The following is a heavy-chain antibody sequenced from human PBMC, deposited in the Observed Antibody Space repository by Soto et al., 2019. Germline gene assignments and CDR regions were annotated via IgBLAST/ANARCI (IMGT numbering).Heavy chain of an antibody. V-gene: IGHV4-30-4*08. Sequence: PSETLSLTCTVSGGSISSGDYYWSWIRQHPGKGLEWIGYIYYSGSTYYNPSLKSRVTISVDTSKNQFSLKLSSVTAADTAVYYCARHFGGNFHLYWFDPWGQGTLVTVSS. D-gene: IGHD2-21*02. CDR1: GGSISSGDYY. CDR3: ARHFGGNFHLYWFDP. CDR2: IYYSGST. J-gene: IGHJ5*02.